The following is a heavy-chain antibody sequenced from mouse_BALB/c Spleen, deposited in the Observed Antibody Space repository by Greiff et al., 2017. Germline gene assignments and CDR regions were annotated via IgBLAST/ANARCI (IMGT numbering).Heavy chain of an antibody. CDR3: ARDDYGTLDY. J-gene: IGHJ2*01. D-gene: IGHD1-2*01. V-gene: IGHV7-3*02. CDR2: IRNKANGYTT. Sequence: EVHLVESGGGLVQPGGSLRLSCATSGFTFTDYYMSWVRQPPGKALEWLGFIRNKANGYTTEYSASVKGRFTISRDNSQSILYLQMNTLRAEDSATYYCARDDYGTLDYWGQGTTLTVSS. CDR1: GFTFTDYY.